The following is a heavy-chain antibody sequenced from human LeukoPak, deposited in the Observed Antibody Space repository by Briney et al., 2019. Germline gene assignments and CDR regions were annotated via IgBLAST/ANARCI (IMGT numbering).Heavy chain of an antibody. CDR1: GGSISSSSYY. D-gene: IGHD4-17*01. CDR2: IYYSGST. CDR3: ARVSSRGDYGDYSAGYFDY. J-gene: IGHJ4*02. Sequence: SETLSLTCTVSGGSISSSSYYWGWIRQPPGKGLEWIGSIYYSGSTYYNPSLKSRVTISVDTSKNQFSLKLSSVTAADTAVYYCARVSSRGDYGDYSAGYFDYWGQGTLVTVSS. V-gene: IGHV4-39*07.